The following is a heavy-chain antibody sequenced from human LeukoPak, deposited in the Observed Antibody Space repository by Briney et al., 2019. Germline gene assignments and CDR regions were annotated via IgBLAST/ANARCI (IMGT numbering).Heavy chain of an antibody. CDR2: ISGSGVTT. Sequence: GGSLRLSCVASGFTFSSYAMGWVRQAPGKGLEWVSAISGSGVTTHYAGSVKGRFSISRDNSKNTLYLQMDSLGAEDTALYYCAKRVVVGATSPYSDFQDWGQGTLVTVSS. J-gene: IGHJ1*01. CDR1: GFTFSSYA. D-gene: IGHD1-26*01. V-gene: IGHV3-23*01. CDR3: AKRVVVGATSPYSDFQD.